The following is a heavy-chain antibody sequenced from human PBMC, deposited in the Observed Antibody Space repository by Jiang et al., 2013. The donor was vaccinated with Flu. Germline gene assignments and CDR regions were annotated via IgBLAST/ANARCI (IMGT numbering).Heavy chain of an antibody. CDR1: GGSISSYY. CDR2: IYYSGST. V-gene: IGHV4-39*01. Sequence: GPGLVKPSETLSLTCTVSGGSISSYYWGWIRQPPGKGLEWIGSIYYSGSTYYNPSLKSRVTISVDTSKNQFSLKLSSVTAADTAVYYCARHRSDSSGYSDYWGQGTLVTVSS. D-gene: IGHD3-22*01. J-gene: IGHJ4*02. CDR3: ARHRSDSSGYSDY.